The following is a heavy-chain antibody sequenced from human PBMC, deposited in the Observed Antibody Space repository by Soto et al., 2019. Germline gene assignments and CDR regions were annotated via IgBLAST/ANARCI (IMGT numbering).Heavy chain of an antibody. CDR3: VRDRYSSSGWFDP. V-gene: IGHV6-1*01. J-gene: IGHJ5*02. D-gene: IGHD3-10*01. CDR2: TNYRFRVLS. CDR1: GDSVSSYSAD. Sequence: PSQTLSLTCAISGDSVSSYSADWNWIRQSPSGGLEWLGRTNYRFRVLSDYAESVKSRIIFNPDTTKNQFSLQLKSVTPEDTAVYYCVRDRYSSSGWFDPWGQGTPVTVSS.